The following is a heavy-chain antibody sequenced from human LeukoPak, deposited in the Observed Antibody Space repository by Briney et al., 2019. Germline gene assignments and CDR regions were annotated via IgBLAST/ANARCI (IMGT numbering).Heavy chain of an antibody. V-gene: IGHV4-39*07. CDR1: GGSISSSNYY. CDR2: IYYSGST. Sequence: SETLSLTCTVSGGSISSSNYYWGWIRQPPGKGLEWIGSIYYSGSTYYNPSLKSRVTISVDTSKNQFSLKLSSVTAADTAVYYCARGYDSSGYSSYYFDYWGQGTLVTVSS. D-gene: IGHD3-22*01. CDR3: ARGYDSSGYSSYYFDY. J-gene: IGHJ4*02.